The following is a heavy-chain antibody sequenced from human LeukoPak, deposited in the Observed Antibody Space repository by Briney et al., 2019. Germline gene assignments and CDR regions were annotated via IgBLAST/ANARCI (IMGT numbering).Heavy chain of an antibody. D-gene: IGHD5-12*01. J-gene: IGHJ4*02. CDR2: VSYDGSNK. V-gene: IGHV3-30*04. Sequence: GGSLRLSCAASGFTFSNYTMHWVRQDPGKGLEWVAVVSYDGSNKYYAGSVKGRFTISRDDSKNSLYLQVNSLRGEDTAVYYCARDGRSGYDFGFHFDYWGLGTLVTVSS. CDR3: ARDGRSGYDFGFHFDY. CDR1: GFTFSNYT.